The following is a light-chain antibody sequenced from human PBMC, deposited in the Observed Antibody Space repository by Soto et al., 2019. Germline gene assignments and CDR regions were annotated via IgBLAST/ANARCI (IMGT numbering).Light chain of an antibody. CDR2: DVS. CDR1: SSDVGTYNF. Sequence: QSVLTQPASVPGSPGQSITISCTGTSSDVGTYNFVSWYQQHPGKAPKLMIYDVSNRPSGVSDRFSGSKSGNTASLTISGLQAEDEADYYCSSYRGSSTYVFGTGTKVPVL. V-gene: IGLV2-14*01. CDR3: SSYRGSSTYV. J-gene: IGLJ1*01.